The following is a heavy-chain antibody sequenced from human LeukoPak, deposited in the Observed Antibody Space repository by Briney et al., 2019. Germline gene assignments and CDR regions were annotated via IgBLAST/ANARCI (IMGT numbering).Heavy chain of an antibody. V-gene: IGHV3-30*01. CDR2: ISYDGSNK. J-gene: IGHJ4*02. CDR3: ARDFEECDSSGRYPCYFDY. CDR1: GFTVSSNY. Sequence: GGSLRLSCAASGFTVSSNYMHWVRQAPGKGLEWVAVISYDGSNKYYADSVKGRFTISRDNSKDTLYLQMNSLRAEDTAVYYCARDFEECDSSGRYPCYFDYWGQGTLVTVSS. D-gene: IGHD3-22*01.